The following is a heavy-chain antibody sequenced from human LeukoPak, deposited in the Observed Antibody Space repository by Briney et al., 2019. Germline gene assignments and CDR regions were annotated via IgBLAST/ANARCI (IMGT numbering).Heavy chain of an antibody. J-gene: IGHJ5*02. CDR1: GGTFSSYA. CDR2: IIPIFGTA. Sequence: GSSVKVSYKASGGTFSSYAISWVRQAPGQGLEWMGGIIPIFGTANYAQKFQGRVTITTDESTSTAYMELSSLRSEDTAVYYCARRVAASYNWFDPWGQGTLVTVSS. V-gene: IGHV1-69*05. D-gene: IGHD6-13*01. CDR3: ARRVAASYNWFDP.